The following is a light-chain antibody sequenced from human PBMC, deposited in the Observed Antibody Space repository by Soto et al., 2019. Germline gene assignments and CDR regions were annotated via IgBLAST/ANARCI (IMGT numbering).Light chain of an antibody. Sequence: EIVLTQSPATLSLSPGXRATLSCRASQSVSSYLAWYQQKPGQAPRLLIYDASNRATGIPARFSGSGSGTDITLTISSLEPEDFAVYYCQQRSNWPPVYTFGQGTKVDIK. CDR2: DAS. CDR3: QQRSNWPPVYT. V-gene: IGKV3-11*01. CDR1: QSVSSY. J-gene: IGKJ2*01.